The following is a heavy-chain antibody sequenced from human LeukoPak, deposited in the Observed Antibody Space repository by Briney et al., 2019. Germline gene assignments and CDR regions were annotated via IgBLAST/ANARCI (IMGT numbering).Heavy chain of an antibody. CDR1: GFTFSSYG. V-gene: IGHV3-7*01. Sequence: PGRSLRLSCVASGFTFSSYGMHWVRQAPGKGLEWVANIKQDGSEKYYVDSVKGRFTISRDNAKNSLYLQMNSLRAEDTAVYYCARDLSVVIYYYGMDVWGQGTTVTVPS. J-gene: IGHJ6*02. CDR3: ARDLSVVIYYYGMDV. CDR2: IKQDGSEK. D-gene: IGHD2-2*01.